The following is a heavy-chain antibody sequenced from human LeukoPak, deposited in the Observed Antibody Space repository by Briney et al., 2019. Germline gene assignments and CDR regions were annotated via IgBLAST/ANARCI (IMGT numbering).Heavy chain of an antibody. V-gene: IGHV3-15*01. Sequence: GGSLRLSCAASGFTFSNAWMVWVRQAPGKGLEWVGRIKSKTDGGTTDYAAPVKGRFTISRDDSKNTLYLQMNSLKTEDTAVYYCTTRLRYFDWTIYDFDYWGQGTLVTVSS. CDR2: IKSKTDGGTT. D-gene: IGHD3-9*01. CDR1: GFTFSNAW. J-gene: IGHJ4*02. CDR3: TTRLRYFDWTIYDFDY.